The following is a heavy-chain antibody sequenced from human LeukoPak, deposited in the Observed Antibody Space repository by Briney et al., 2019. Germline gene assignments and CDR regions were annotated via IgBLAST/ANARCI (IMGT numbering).Heavy chain of an antibody. CDR1: GFTGSSYY. J-gene: IGHJ6*02. CDR3: ARSYSNHLFGMDV. D-gene: IGHD4-11*01. Sequence: GGSLTLSCAASGFTGSSYYMTWIRQAPGQGLEWVSVIYSGGSTYYADSMKGRFAISRDSSKNTLFLQMNSLRAEDTAVYYCARSYSNHLFGMDVWGQGTTVTVS. V-gene: IGHV3-66*01. CDR2: IYSGGST.